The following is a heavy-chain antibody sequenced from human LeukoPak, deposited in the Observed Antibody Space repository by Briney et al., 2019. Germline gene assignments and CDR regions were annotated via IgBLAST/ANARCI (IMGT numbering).Heavy chain of an antibody. D-gene: IGHD6-19*01. V-gene: IGHV4-4*07. CDR1: GGSISSYY. J-gene: IGHJ6*03. CDR2: IYTSGST. CDR3: ARVGSSNYYYYYMDV. Sequence: PSETLSLTCTVSGGSISSYYWSWIRQPAGKGLEWIGRIYTSGSTNYNPSLKSRVTMSVDTSKNQFSLKLSSVTAADTAVYYCARVGSSNYYYYYMDVWGKGITVTVSS.